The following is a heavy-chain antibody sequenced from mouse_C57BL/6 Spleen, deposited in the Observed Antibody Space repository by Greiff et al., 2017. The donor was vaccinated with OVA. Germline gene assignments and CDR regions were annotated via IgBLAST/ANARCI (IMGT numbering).Heavy chain of an antibody. J-gene: IGHJ2*01. V-gene: IGHV1-80*01. CDR1: GYAFSSYW. CDR3: ARSGLRLFDY. Sequence: QVQLKESGAELVKPGASVKISCKASGYAFSSYWMNWVKQRPGKGLEWIGQIYPGDGDTNYNGKFKGKATLTADKSSSTAYMQLSSLTSEDSAVYFCARSGLRLFDYWGQGTTLTVSS. D-gene: IGHD2-4*01. CDR2: IYPGDGDT.